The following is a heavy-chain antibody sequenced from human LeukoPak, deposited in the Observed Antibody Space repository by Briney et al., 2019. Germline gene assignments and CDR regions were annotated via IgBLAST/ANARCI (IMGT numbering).Heavy chain of an antibody. D-gene: IGHD5-12*01. V-gene: IGHV4-34*01. CDR2: SYHSGTT. J-gene: IGHJ4*02. CDR1: GGSFSGYY. Sequence: PSETLSLTCAVYGGSFSGYYWSWIRQPPGKGLEWIGNSYHSGTTYYNPSLKSRVTISVDTSKNQFSLNLTSVTAADTAVYYCARGYSGYDVDWGQGTLVTVSS. CDR3: ARGYSGYDVD.